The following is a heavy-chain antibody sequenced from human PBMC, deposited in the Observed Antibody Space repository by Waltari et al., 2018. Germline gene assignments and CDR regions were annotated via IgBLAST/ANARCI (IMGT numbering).Heavy chain of an antibody. CDR2: IYHSGST. Sequence: QVQLQESGPGLVKPSETLSLTCAVSGYSISSGYYWGWIRQPPGKGLEWIGSIYHSGSTYYNPSLKSRVTISVDTSKNQFSLKLSAVTAADTAVYYCAGQGGLWGSAKFDYWGQGTLVTVSS. D-gene: IGHD3-10*01. V-gene: IGHV4-38-2*01. J-gene: IGHJ4*02. CDR1: GYSISSGYY. CDR3: AGQGGLWGSAKFDY.